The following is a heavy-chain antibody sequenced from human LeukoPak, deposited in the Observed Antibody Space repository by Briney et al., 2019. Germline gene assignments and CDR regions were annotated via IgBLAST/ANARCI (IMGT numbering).Heavy chain of an antibody. D-gene: IGHD3-10*01. J-gene: IGHJ4*02. CDR3: APNYGSGSSLDY. CDR1: GFTFSSYW. CDR2: TNSDGSST. Sequence: GGSLRLSCAASGFTFSSYWMHWVRQAPGKGLVWVSRTNSDGSSTSYADSVKGRFTISRDNAKNTLYLQMNSLRAEDTAVYYCAPNYGSGSSLDYWGQGTLVTVSS. V-gene: IGHV3-74*01.